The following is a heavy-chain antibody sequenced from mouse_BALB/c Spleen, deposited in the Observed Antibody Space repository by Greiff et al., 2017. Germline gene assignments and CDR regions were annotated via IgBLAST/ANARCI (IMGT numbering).Heavy chain of an antibody. CDR3: AKSFITTVVSHDY. CDR1: GYAFTNYL. D-gene: IGHD1-1*01. V-gene: IGHV1-54*01. CDR2: INPGSGGT. Sequence: QVQLKQSGAELVRPGTSVKVSCKASGYAFTNYLIEWVKQRPGQGLEWIGVINPGSGGTNYNEKFKGKATLTADKSSSTAYMQLSSLTSDDSAVYICAKSFITTVVSHDYWGQGTTLTVSS. J-gene: IGHJ2*01.